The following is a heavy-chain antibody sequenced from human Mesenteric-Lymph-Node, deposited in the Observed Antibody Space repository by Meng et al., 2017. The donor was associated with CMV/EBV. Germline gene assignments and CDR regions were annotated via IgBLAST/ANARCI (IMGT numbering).Heavy chain of an antibody. J-gene: IGHJ4*02. V-gene: IGHV1-8*01. D-gene: IGHD6-6*01. CDR1: GYTFTSYD. Sequence: ASVKVSCKASGYTFTSYDIKWVRQATGQGLEWKGWMNPNSGNTGYAQKFQGRVTMTRNTSISTAYMELSSLRSEDTAVYYCARGAARPNGKQRRLIDYWGQGTLVTVSS. CDR3: ARGAARPNGKQRRLIDY. CDR2: MNPNSGNT.